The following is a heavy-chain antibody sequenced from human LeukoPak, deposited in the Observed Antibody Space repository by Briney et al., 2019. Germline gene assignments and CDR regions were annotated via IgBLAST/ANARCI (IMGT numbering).Heavy chain of an antibody. Sequence: GGSLRLSCAASGFTFSSYWMSWVCQAPGKGLEWVANIKQDGSEKYYVDSVKGRFTISRDNAKNSLYLQMNSLRAEDTAVYYCARVIGVAGVPTQTDWGQGTLVTVSS. CDR3: ARVIGVAGVPTQTD. CDR1: GFTFSSYW. J-gene: IGHJ4*02. D-gene: IGHD6-19*01. V-gene: IGHV3-7*04. CDR2: IKQDGSEK.